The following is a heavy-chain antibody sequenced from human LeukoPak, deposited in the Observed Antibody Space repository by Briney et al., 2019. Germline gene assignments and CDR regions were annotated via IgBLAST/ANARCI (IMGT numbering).Heavy chain of an antibody. Sequence: ASETLSLTCTVSGGPMSSYYWSWIRQSVGKGLEWIGRIHPSGGTNYNPSLQSRVTPSLDTSGNQFSLKLTSMTAADTAIYYCARDEAVGASHDGAFGIWGQGTMVTVSS. CDR1: GGPMSSYY. CDR3: ARDEAVGASHDGAFGI. V-gene: IGHV4-4*07. J-gene: IGHJ3*02. CDR2: IHPSGGT. D-gene: IGHD1-26*01.